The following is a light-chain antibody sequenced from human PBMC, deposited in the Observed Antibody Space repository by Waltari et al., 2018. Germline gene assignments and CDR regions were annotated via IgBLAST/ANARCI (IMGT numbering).Light chain of an antibody. J-gene: IGKJ5*01. CDR1: QSMNTN. Sequence: DIQLTQSPSSLSASVGDRVTITCRASQSMNTNLNWYQERPGKAPKLLIYVTSNLQSGGPSXXSGSASXTXFTLTISXLQPEXFXXXXCXXSYSIPXXFGXGTRLXIK. V-gene: IGKV1-39*01. CDR2: VTS. CDR3: XXSYSIPXX.